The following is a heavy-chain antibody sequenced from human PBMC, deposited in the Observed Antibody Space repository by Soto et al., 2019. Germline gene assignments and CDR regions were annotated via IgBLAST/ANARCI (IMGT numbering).Heavy chain of an antibody. CDR2: MNPNSGNT. D-gene: IGHD5-12*01. J-gene: IGHJ6*03. CDR1: GYTFTSYD. Sequence: ASVKVSCKASGYTFTSYDINWVRQATGQGLEWMGWMNPNSGNTGYAQKFQGRVTMTRNTSISTAYMELSSLRSEDTAVYYCARGVVATIMGYYYYYYMDVWGKGTTVTAP. V-gene: IGHV1-8*01. CDR3: ARGVVATIMGYYYYYYMDV.